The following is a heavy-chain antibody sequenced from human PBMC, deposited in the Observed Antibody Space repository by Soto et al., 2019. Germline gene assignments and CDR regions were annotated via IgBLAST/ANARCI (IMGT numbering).Heavy chain of an antibody. J-gene: IGHJ6*02. CDR2: ISYDGSNK. D-gene: IGHD4-17*01. CDR1: GFTFSSYA. CDR3: ARGALLRYGMDV. Sequence: GGSLRLSCAASGFTFSSYAMHWVRQAPGKGLEWVAVISYDGSNKYYADSVKGRFTISRDNSKNTLYLQMNSLRAEDTAVYYCARGALLRYGMDVWGQGTTVTVSS. V-gene: IGHV3-30-3*01.